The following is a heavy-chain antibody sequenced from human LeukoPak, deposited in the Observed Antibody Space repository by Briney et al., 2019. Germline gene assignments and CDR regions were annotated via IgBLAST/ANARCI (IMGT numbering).Heavy chain of an antibody. CDR2: IYHSGST. CDR1: GYSISSGYY. Sequence: SETLSLTCTVSGYSISSGYYWGWIRQPPGKGLEWIGSIYHSGSTYYNPSLKSRVTISVDTSKNQFSLKLSSVTAADTAVYYCAREDIVVVVAAASNCFDYWGQGTLVTVSS. J-gene: IGHJ4*02. D-gene: IGHD2-15*01. CDR3: AREDIVVVVAAASNCFDY. V-gene: IGHV4-38-2*02.